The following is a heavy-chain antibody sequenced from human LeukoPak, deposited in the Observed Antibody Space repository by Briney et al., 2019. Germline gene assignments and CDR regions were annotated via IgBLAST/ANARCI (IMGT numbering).Heavy chain of an antibody. CDR2: IKDDGSHT. V-gene: IGHV3-74*01. CDR3: ARGSGIITGIDE. Sequence: GGSLRLSCAASGFTFSSHWMHWVRQAPAKGLVWVSRIKDDGSHTNYADSVKGRFTISRDNAKNTLSLQMNSLRAEDTAVYYCARGSGIITGIDEWGQGTLVTVSS. CDR1: GFTFSSHW. D-gene: IGHD6-25*01. J-gene: IGHJ4*02.